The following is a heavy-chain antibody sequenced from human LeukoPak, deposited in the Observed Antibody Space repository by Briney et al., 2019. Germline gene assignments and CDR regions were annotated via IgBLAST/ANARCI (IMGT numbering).Heavy chain of an antibody. V-gene: IGHV1-69*06. CDR3: ARGGYGSGLNFDY. CDR2: IIPIFGTA. Sequence: RWASVKVSCKASGGTFSSYAISWVRQAPGQGLEWMGGIIPIFGTANYAQKFQGRVMITADKSTSTAYMELSSLRSEDTAVYYCARGGYGSGLNFDYWGQGTLVTVSS. CDR1: GGTFSSYA. J-gene: IGHJ4*02. D-gene: IGHD3-10*01.